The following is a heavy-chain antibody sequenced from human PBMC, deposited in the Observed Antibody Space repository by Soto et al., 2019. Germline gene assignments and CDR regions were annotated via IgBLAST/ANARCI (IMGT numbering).Heavy chain of an antibody. D-gene: IGHD2-21*02. CDR3: ARDLGPAYCGGDCYSWPYYYYYGMDV. Sequence: EVQLVGSGGGLVKPGGSLRLSCAASGFTFSSYSMNWVRQAPGKGLEWVSSISSSSSYIYYADSVKGRFTISRDNAKNSLYLQMNSLRAEDTAVYYCARDLGPAYCGGDCYSWPYYYYYGMDVWGQGTTVTVSS. CDR2: ISSSSSYI. J-gene: IGHJ6*02. V-gene: IGHV3-21*01. CDR1: GFTFSSYS.